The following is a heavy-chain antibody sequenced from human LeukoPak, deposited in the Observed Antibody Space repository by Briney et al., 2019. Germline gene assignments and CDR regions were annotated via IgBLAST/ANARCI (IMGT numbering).Heavy chain of an antibody. CDR3: ARDRPVYSSGYFDL. J-gene: IGHJ2*01. CDR2: IYTSGST. Sequence: SETLSLTCTGSGGSISSYYWSWIRQPAGKGMDWIGRIYTSGSTNYNPSLKSRVTISVDKSKNQFSLKLSSVTAADTAVYYCARDRPVYSSGYFDLWGRGTLVTVSS. CDR1: GGSISSYY. V-gene: IGHV4-4*07. D-gene: IGHD6-19*01.